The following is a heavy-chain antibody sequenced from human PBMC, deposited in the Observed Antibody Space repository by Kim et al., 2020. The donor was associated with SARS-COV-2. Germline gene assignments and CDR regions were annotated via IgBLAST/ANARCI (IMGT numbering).Heavy chain of an antibody. CDR2: ITEDGSER. J-gene: IGHJ5*02. V-gene: IGHV3-7*03. CDR1: GFTFSSYW. Sequence: GGSLRLSCAASGFTFSSYWMSWVRQAPGKGLEWVANITEDGSERYYVGSVEGRFTISRDNAKNSLYLQMNSLRAEDTAVYYCARDARYCTSTSCPTESWFDPWGQGTLVTDSS. D-gene: IGHD2-2*01. CDR3: ARDARYCTSTSCPTESWFDP.